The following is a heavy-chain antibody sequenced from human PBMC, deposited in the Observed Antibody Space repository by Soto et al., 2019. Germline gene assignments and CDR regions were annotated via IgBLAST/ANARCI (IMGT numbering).Heavy chain of an antibody. V-gene: IGHV1-2*04. D-gene: IGHD6-19*01. J-gene: IGHJ4*02. Sequence: ASVKVSCKASGYIFTGYYMHWVRQAPGQGLEWMGRINPNNGGTKYAQKFQGWVTMTRDTSISTAYMELSRLTSDDTAVYYCATSRDSIAVAGGTEYSFDYWGQGTLVTVYS. CDR1: GYIFTGYY. CDR3: ATSRDSIAVAGGTEYSFDY. CDR2: INPNNGGT.